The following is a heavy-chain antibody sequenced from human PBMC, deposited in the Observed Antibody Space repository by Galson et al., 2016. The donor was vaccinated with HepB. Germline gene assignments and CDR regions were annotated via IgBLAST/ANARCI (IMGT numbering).Heavy chain of an antibody. V-gene: IGHV5-51*01. CDR1: GYSFTSYW. J-gene: IGHJ3*02. CDR3: ARRGWNDVLKAVDI. D-gene: IGHD1-1*01. Sequence: QSGAEVKKPGESLQISCKGSGYSFTSYWIGWVRQMPGKGLEWVGMIYPDDADARLSPSFEGQVTISADKSNSSAYLQWSSLRASDTAIYYCARRGWNDVLKAVDIWGQGRLVTVSS. CDR2: IYPDDADA.